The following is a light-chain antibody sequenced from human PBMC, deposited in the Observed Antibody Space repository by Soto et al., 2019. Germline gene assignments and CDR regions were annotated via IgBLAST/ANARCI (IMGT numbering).Light chain of an antibody. CDR3: CSYAGSTTWV. V-gene: IGLV2-23*02. Sequence: QSALTQPASVSGSPGQSITISCTGTSSDVGGHNFVSWYQQRPGKAPKLMIFEVTKRPSGVSNRFSASKSGNTASLTISGVQPEDEADYYCCSYAGSTTWVFGGGTQLTVL. CDR2: EVT. CDR1: SSDVGGHNF. J-gene: IGLJ3*02.